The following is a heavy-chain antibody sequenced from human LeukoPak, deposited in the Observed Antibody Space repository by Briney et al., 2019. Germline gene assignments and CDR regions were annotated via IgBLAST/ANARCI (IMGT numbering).Heavy chain of an antibody. J-gene: IGHJ5*02. V-gene: IGHV4-34*01. CDR1: GGSFSGYY. CDR2: INHSGST. Sequence: SETLSLTCAVYGGSFSGYYWSWIRQPPGKGLEWIGEINHSGSTNYNPSLKSRVTISVDTSKNQFSLKLSSVTAADTAVYYCARAGTYSSGWYPIGPWGQGTLVTVSS. D-gene: IGHD6-19*01. CDR3: ARAGTYSSGWYPIGP.